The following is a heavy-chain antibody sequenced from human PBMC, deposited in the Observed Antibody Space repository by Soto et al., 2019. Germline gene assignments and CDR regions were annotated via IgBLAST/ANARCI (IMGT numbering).Heavy chain of an antibody. J-gene: IGHJ4*02. V-gene: IGHV3-7*05. CDR1: GFTFNNYY. CDR2: INQDGSAK. CDR3: GRGFGGTH. Sequence: EVQLVESGGGLVQPGGSLRLSCAASGFTFNNYYMVWVLQAPGRGLEWVANINQDGSAKYYVDSVKGRFTISRDNAKSSLYLQINSLRAEDTATYYCGRGFGGTHWGQGSLVTVSS. D-gene: IGHD2-15*01.